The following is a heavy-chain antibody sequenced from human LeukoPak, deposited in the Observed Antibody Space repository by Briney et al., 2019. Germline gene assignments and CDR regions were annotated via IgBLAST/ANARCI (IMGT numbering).Heavy chain of an antibody. CDR1: GITFSSYS. CDR3: ARGGLSIMGY. D-gene: IGHD2/OR15-2a*01. Sequence: GGSLRLSCGASGITFSSYSMNWVRQAPGKGLEWVSYISSSGSTKYYGDSVKGRFTISRDNARNSLYLQMNSLRAEDTAVYFCARGGLSIMGYWGQGTLVTVSS. V-gene: IGHV3-48*01. CDR2: ISSSGSTK. J-gene: IGHJ4*02.